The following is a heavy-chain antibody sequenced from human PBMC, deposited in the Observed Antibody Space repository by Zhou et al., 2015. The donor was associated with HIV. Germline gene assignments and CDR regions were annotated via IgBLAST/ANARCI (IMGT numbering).Heavy chain of an antibody. Sequence: QVQLVQSGPEVKKPGSSVKVSCKTSGDTFSRYAISWVRQAPGQGLEWMGAIIPAVGAANYAPKFQGRVTITADESTNTGHMELSSLRSEDTAVYFCARVGYSKEPTYYFDYWGQGTLVTVSS. J-gene: IGHJ4*02. V-gene: IGHV1-69*01. CDR3: ARVGYSKEPTYYFDY. CDR1: GDTFSRYA. D-gene: IGHD4-11*01. CDR2: IIPAVGAA.